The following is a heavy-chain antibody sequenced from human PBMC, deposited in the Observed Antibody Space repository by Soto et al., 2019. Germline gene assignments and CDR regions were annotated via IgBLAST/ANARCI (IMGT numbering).Heavy chain of an antibody. V-gene: IGHV4-61*01. CDR1: GGSGSSGNYY. CDR2: IDYSGST. Sequence: SETLSLTCLVSGGSGSSGNYYWNWIRQTPGKGLEWIGYIDYSGSTNYNPSLKRRVTISADKSKSQFSLKLTSVTTADTAVYYCARGATPGTFWFGPWGQGTLVTVSS. CDR3: ARGATPGTFWFGP. D-gene: IGHD6-13*01. J-gene: IGHJ5*02.